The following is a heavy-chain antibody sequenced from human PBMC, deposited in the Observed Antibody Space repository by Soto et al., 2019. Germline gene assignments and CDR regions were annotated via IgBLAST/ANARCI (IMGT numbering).Heavy chain of an antibody. CDR1: GGSISSSSYY. V-gene: IGHV4-39*01. D-gene: IGHD4-17*01. CDR2: IYYSGST. J-gene: IGHJ4*02. Sequence: PSETLSLTCTVSGGSISSSSYYWGWIRQPPGKGLEWIGSIYYSGSTYYNPSLKSRVTISVDTSKNQFSLKLSSVTAADTAVYYCARSMTTVVTIDYWGQGTLVNVS. CDR3: ARSMTTVVTIDY.